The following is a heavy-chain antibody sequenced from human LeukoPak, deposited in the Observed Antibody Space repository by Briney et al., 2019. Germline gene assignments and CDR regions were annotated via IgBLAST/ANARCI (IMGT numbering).Heavy chain of an antibody. CDR2: INHEGGGI. Sequence: GGSLRLSCAASGFTFSESWMTWVRQVPGLGLEWVAHINHEGGGIQYVNSVKGRFTISRDNAKGSVYLQMNSLRAEDTAIYHCATYINWVAGDVWGQGTTVIVSS. J-gene: IGHJ6*02. CDR1: GFTFSESW. D-gene: IGHD1-1*01. V-gene: IGHV3-7*01. CDR3: ATYINWVAGDV.